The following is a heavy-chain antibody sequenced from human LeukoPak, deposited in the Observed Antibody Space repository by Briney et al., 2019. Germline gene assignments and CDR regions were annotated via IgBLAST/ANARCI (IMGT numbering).Heavy chain of an antibody. D-gene: IGHD1-26*01. J-gene: IGHJ4*02. CDR2: ISSSGTDT. Sequence: GGSLRLSCAASGFTLSSNYAMSWVRQGPGKGLEWVSAISSSGTDTYYVDSVKGRFTISRDNSKNTLYLQMNSLRAEDTALYYCALRGVGNYYWGQGTLVTVSS. CDR3: ALRGVGNYY. V-gene: IGHV3-23*01. CDR1: GFTLSSNYA.